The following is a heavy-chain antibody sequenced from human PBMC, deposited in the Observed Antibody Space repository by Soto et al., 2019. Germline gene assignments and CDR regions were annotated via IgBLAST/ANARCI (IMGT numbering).Heavy chain of an antibody. J-gene: IGHJ4*02. Sequence: LRLSCAASGFTFTSYGMHWVRQAPGKGLEWVAVISYDGSNKYYADSVKGRFTISRDNSKNTLYLQMNSLRAEDTAVYYCAKLSRGYYDNSGYFDYWGQGTLVTVSS. CDR2: ISYDGSNK. V-gene: IGHV3-30*18. CDR3: AKLSRGYYDNSGYFDY. D-gene: IGHD3-22*01. CDR1: GFTFTSYG.